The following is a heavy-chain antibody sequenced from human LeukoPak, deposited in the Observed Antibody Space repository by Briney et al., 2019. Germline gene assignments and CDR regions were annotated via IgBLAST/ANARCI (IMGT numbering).Heavy chain of an antibody. CDR1: GFTFSSYT. Sequence: GGSLRLSCAASGFTFSSYTMHWVRQAPAKGLEWVALISVDGSNKYYADSVKGRFTISRDNSKNTLYLEMNSLKAEDTTVYYCARHKGASLFRGIIFDYWGQGTLVTVSS. J-gene: IGHJ4*02. CDR2: ISVDGSNK. D-gene: IGHD3-10*01. V-gene: IGHV3-30-3*01. CDR3: ARHKGASLFRGIIFDY.